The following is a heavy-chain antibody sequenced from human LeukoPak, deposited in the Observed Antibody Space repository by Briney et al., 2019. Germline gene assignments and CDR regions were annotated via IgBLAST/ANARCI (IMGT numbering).Heavy chain of an antibody. CDR3: ATDSGEYSSSPLFDY. CDR2: INPNSGGT. Sequence: ASVKVSCKASGYTFTGYYMHWVRQAPGQGLEWMGWINPNSGGTNYAQKFQGRVTMTEDTSTDTAYMELSSLRSEDTAVYYCATDSGEYSSSPLFDYWGQGTLVTVSS. D-gene: IGHD6-13*01. CDR1: GYTFTGYY. V-gene: IGHV1-2*02. J-gene: IGHJ4*02.